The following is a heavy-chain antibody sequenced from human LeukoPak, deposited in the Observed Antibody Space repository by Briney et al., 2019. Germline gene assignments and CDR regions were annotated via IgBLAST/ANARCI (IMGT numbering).Heavy chain of an antibody. J-gene: IGHJ4*02. V-gene: IGHV4-61*01. D-gene: IGHD1-1*01. Sequence: PSETLSLTCSVSGGFINSGNYYGSWIRQPPGKGLEWIGYIYYSGSTHYNPSLKSRVTISVDTSKNQFSLKLSSVTAADPAVYYCAILGDTTVAHDYWGQGTLVTVSS. CDR3: AILGDTTVAHDY. CDR2: IYYSGST. CDR1: GGFINSGNYY.